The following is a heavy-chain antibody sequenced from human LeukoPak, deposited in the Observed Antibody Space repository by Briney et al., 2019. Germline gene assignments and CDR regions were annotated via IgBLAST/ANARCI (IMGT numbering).Heavy chain of an antibody. CDR1: GFIFNNYA. D-gene: IGHD3-10*01. V-gene: IGHV3-21*01. CDR2: ISSSSSYI. Sequence: PGGSLRLSCAASGFIFNNYAMNWVRQAPGKGLEWVSSISSSSSYIYYADSVKGRFTISRDNAKNSLYLQMNSLRAEDTAVYYCASYVVREGVDYWGQGTLVTVSS. J-gene: IGHJ4*02. CDR3: ASYVVREGVDY.